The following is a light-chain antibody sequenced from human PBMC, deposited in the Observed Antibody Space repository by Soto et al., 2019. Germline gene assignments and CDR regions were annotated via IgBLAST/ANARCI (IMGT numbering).Light chain of an antibody. CDR1: QNINSRY. Sequence: EIVLTQSPGTLSLSPGERATLSCRASQNINSRYLASYQQKPGQAPRHLIYGASSTATGIPDRFCGSGSGTDFTLTISRLELDDFAVYYCHHSGSSPGFTCGPGTKVDIK. CDR3: HHSGSSPGFT. CDR2: GAS. V-gene: IGKV3-20*01. J-gene: IGKJ3*01.